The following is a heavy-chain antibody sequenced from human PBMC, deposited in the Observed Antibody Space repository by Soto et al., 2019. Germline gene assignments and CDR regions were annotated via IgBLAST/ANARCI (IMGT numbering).Heavy chain of an antibody. CDR2: IYYNGNI. Sequence: SETLSLTCTVSGGSITNYYWTWIRQPPGKGLEWIGYIYYNGNINYNPSLKSRVTISVDTSKNQFSLKLNSVTAADTAVYYCARTYCSSTTCYDLFDSWGQGTLVTVPQ. CDR1: GGSITNYY. D-gene: IGHD2-2*01. V-gene: IGHV4-59*01. J-gene: IGHJ4*02. CDR3: ARTYCSSTTCYDLFDS.